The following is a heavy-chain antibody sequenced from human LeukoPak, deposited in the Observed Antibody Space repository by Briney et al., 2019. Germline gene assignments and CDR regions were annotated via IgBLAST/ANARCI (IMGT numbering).Heavy chain of an antibody. CDR2: ISGSGGST. V-gene: IGHV3-23*01. CDR3: ASNSGDFWSGYYIPIDY. J-gene: IGHJ4*02. D-gene: IGHD3-3*01. CDR1: GFTFSSYA. Sequence: AGGSLRLSCAASGFTFSSYAMSWVRQAPGKGLEWVSAISGSGGSTYYADSVKGRFTISRDNSKNTLYLQMNSLRAEDTAVYYCASNSGDFWSGYYIPIDYWGQGTLVTVSS.